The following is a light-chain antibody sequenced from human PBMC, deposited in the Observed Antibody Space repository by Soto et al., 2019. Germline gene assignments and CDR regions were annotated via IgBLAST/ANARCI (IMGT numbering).Light chain of an antibody. V-gene: IGKV3-20*01. CDR3: QQYGSSPRT. Sequence: VLTQSPGTLSLSPGERATLSCRASQSVSSSYLAWYQQKPGQAPRLLIYGASSRATGIPDRFSGSGSGTDFTLTISTLEPEDFAVYYCQQYGSSPRTFGQGTKVNIK. CDR1: QSVSSSY. CDR2: GAS. J-gene: IGKJ1*01.